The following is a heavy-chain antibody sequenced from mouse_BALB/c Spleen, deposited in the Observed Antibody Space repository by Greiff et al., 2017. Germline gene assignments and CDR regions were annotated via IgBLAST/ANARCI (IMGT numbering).Heavy chain of an antibody. D-gene: IGHD3-3*01. Sequence: EVKLEESGPGLVKPSQSLSLTCSVTGYSITSGYYWNWIRQFPGNKLEWLGYISYDGSNNYNPSLKNRTSITRDPSKNQFFLKLNSVTTEDTAKYYCTREGRQGIDYWGQGTTLTVSS. J-gene: IGHJ2*01. V-gene: IGHV3-6*02. CDR3: TREGRQGIDY. CDR2: ISYDGSN. CDR1: GYSITSGYY.